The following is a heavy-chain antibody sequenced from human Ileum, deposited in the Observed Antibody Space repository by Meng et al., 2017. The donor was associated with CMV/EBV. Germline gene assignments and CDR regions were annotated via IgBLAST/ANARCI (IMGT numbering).Heavy chain of an antibody. J-gene: IGHJ5*02. Sequence: TGYYMHWVRQAPGQGLEWMGWINPNSGGTNYAQKFQGRVTMTRDTSISTAYMELSRLRSDDTAVYYCAREHTVLRYFDWLSAPRNWFDPWGQGTLVTVSS. V-gene: IGHV1-2*02. D-gene: IGHD3-9*01. CDR2: INPNSGGT. CDR3: AREHTVLRYFDWLSAPRNWFDP. CDR1: TGYY.